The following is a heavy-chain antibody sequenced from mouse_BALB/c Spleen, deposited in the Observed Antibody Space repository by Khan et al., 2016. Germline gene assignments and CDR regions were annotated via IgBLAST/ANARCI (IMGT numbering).Heavy chain of an antibody. CDR2: IWRGGST. Sequence: QVQLKESGPGLVQPSQSLSITCTVSGFSLTSYGVHWVRQSPGKGLEWLVVIWRGGSTDYNAAFISRLSISKDNSKSQVFFTMNRLQAHEPALYYCASNGNYAMDYWGQGTSVPVSS. J-gene: IGHJ4*01. V-gene: IGHV2-2*01. D-gene: IGHD1-1*02. CDR3: ASNGNYAMDY. CDR1: GFSLTSYG.